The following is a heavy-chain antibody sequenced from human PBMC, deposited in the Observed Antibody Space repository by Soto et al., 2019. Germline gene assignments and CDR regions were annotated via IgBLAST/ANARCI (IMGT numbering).Heavy chain of an antibody. V-gene: IGHV4-59*01. CDR3: ARGRRYYYDNTGPFYFEH. CDR2: IYYNGIT. D-gene: IGHD3-22*01. CDR1: GGSISNYY. J-gene: IGHJ4*02. Sequence: SETLSLTCTVSGGSISNYYWSWIRQPPGNELEWIAYIYYNGITNYNPSLKSRVTISVDTSKNQFSLTLTSVTAADTAVYYCARGRRYYYDNTGPFYFEHWGQGTLVTVSS.